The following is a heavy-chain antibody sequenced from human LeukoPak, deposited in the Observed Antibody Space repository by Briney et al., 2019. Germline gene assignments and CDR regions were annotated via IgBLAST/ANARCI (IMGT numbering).Heavy chain of an antibody. CDR2: ISAYNGNT. D-gene: IGHD3-10*01. CDR1: GYTFTSYG. V-gene: IGHV1-18*01. Sequence: ASVKASCKASGYTFTSYGISWVRQAPGQGLEWMGWISAYNGNTNYAQKLRGRVTMTTDTSTSTAYMELRSLRSDDTAVYYCARCPITMVRGVYRMYYYYYMDVWGKGTTVTVFS. J-gene: IGHJ6*03. CDR3: ARCPITMVRGVYRMYYYYYMDV.